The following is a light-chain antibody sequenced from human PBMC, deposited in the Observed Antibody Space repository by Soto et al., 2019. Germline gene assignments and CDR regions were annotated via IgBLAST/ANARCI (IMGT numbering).Light chain of an antibody. CDR2: GAS. CDR1: ESVNDY. J-gene: IGKJ2*01. V-gene: IGKV3-11*01. CDR3: QHRGRWPRT. Sequence: EIVLTQSPATLSLSPGERATLSCRASESVNDYLAWYQQNPGQAPRLLIYGASNRATGIPVRFSGSGSGTDFTLTISSLEPEDFAVYYCQHRGRWPRTFGQGTKLEI.